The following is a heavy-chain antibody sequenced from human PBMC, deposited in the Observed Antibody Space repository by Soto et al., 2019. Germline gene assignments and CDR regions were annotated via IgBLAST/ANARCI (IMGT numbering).Heavy chain of an antibody. J-gene: IGHJ4*02. Sequence: QVQLVESGGGVVQPGRSLRLSCAASGFTFSSHSMHWVRQAPGKGLEWVAVISYDGSNKYNADSVKARFSISRENSKTTLYLQMNSLSAEDTAVYYCATYACSRTVFDYWGPGTLVTVSS. CDR1: GFTFSSHS. CDR3: ATYACSRTVFDY. V-gene: IGHV3-30-3*01. CDR2: ISYDGSNK. D-gene: IGHD2-2*01.